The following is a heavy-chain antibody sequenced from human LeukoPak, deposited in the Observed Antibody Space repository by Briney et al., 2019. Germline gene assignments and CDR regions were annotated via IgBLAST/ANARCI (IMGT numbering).Heavy chain of an antibody. CDR3: AKCNSTSCLFNWFVP. CDR1: GFTFSNSA. D-gene: IGHD2-2*01. Sequence: GRSLRLSCAASGFTFSNSAMSWVRQAPGKGLEWVAVISGSGGSTYYADSVKGRFTISKDTSMNTLYLQLSSLRAEDTAIYSCAKCNSTSCLFNWFVPWGQGTLVTVSS. CDR2: ISGSGGST. V-gene: IGHV3-23*01. J-gene: IGHJ5*02.